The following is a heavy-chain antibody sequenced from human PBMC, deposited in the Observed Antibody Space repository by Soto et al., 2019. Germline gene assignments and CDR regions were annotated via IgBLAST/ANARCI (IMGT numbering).Heavy chain of an antibody. D-gene: IGHD6-13*01. CDR1: GFTFSSYA. Sequence: EVQLLESGGGLVQPGGSLRLSCAASGFTFSSYAMSWVRQAPGKGLEWVSAISASGGSTYYADSVKGRFTISRDNSKNRLYVQMNSLRAEDTAVYYGAKLGSPIKDIAAAGPGYWGQGTLVTVSS. CDR3: AKLGSPIKDIAAAGPGY. CDR2: ISASGGST. V-gene: IGHV3-23*01. J-gene: IGHJ4*02.